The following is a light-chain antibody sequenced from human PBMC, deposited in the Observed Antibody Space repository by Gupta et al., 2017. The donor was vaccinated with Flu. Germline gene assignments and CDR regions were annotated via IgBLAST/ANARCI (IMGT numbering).Light chain of an antibody. Sequence: QSLLTQPPSAFATPRQRVTTSCSGSSSNIGTNSVNWYQQFPRTAPRLLIYSNNRRPSGVPDRFSGSKSGTSASLAISGLQSEDEAAYYCAALDDSLNGPVFGGGTRVTVL. CDR2: SNN. CDR3: AALDDSLNGPV. V-gene: IGLV1-44*01. CDR1: SSNIGTNS. J-gene: IGLJ2*01.